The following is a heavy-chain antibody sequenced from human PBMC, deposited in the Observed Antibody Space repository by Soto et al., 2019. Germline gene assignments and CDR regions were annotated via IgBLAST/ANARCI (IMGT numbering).Heavy chain of an antibody. V-gene: IGHV1-18*01. Sequence: ASVKVSCKASGYTFTSYAMHWVRQAPGQRLEWMGWISADNGNTNYAQKLQGRVTMTTDTSTSTAYMELRSLRSDDTAVYYCARARYGGNPGWFDPWGQGTLVTVSS. D-gene: IGHD2-15*01. CDR3: ARARYGGNPGWFDP. J-gene: IGHJ5*02. CDR1: GYTFTSYA. CDR2: ISADNGNT.